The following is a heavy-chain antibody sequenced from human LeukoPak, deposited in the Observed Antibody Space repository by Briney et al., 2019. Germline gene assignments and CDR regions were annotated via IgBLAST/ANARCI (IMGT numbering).Heavy chain of an antibody. D-gene: IGHD3-10*01. CDR1: GGTFSSYA. CDR2: IIPIFGTA. J-gene: IGHJ4*02. Sequence: GASVKVSCKASGGTFSSYAISWVRQAPGQGLEWMGGIIPIFGTANYAQKFQGRVTITADKSTSTAYMELSSLRSEDTAVYYCARYSGSTNPVDYWGQGTLVTVSS. V-gene: IGHV1-69*06. CDR3: ARYSGSTNPVDY.